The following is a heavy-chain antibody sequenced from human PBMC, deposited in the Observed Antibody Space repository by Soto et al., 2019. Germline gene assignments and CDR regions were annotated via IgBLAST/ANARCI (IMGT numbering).Heavy chain of an antibody. V-gene: IGHV1-69*08. CDR2: IIPILGIA. CDR3: ARDPGWERSGY. D-gene: IGHD1-26*01. CDR1: GGTFSSYT. Sequence: QVQLVQSGAEVKKPGSSVKVSCKASGGTFSSYTISWVRQATGEGLEWMGRIIPILGIANYAQKFQGRVTITADKSTSTAYMELSRLRSEDTAVYYCARDPGWERSGYWGQGTLVTVSS. J-gene: IGHJ4*02.